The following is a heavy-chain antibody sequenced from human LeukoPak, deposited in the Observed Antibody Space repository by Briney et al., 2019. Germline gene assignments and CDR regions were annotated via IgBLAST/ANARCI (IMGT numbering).Heavy chain of an antibody. CDR1: GYSISSGFY. V-gene: IGHV4-38-2*02. CDR2: IFHSGST. D-gene: IGHD3-22*01. CDR3: ARANYYDSSGYSRGAFDI. J-gene: IGHJ3*02. Sequence: SETLSLTCSVSGYSISSGFYWGWIRQPPGKGLEWIGSIFHSGSTYYNPSLKSRVTISVGTSKNLFSLKLSSVTAADTAVYYCARANYYDSSGYSRGAFDIWGQGTMVTVPS.